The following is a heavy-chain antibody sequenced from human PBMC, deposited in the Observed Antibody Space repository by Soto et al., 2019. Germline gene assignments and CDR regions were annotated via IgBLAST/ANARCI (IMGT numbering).Heavy chain of an antibody. D-gene: IGHD3-10*01. J-gene: IGHJ4*02. CDR2: ISAYNGNT. Sequence: QVQLVQSGAEVKKPGASVKVSCKASGYTFTSYGISWVRQAPGQGLERLGWISAYNGNTNYAPKLQGRVTMTTDTATSTAYMELRSLRSYDTAVYYCARLYYYGSGSYYHSAFDYWGQGTLVTVS. CDR3: ARLYYYGSGSYYHSAFDY. V-gene: IGHV1-18*01. CDR1: GYTFTSYG.